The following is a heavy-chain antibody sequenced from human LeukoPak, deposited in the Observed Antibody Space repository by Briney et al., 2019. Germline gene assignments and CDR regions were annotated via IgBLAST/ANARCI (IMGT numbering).Heavy chain of an antibody. J-gene: IGHJ4*02. CDR3: AREVSPREGFDY. CDR1: GYTFTGYY. Sequence: ASVKVSCKASGYTFTGYYMHWVRQAPGQGLEWMGWINPNSGGTNYAQKFQGRVTMTRDTSISTAYMELSRLRSDDTAVYYCAREVSPREGFDYWGQGTLVTVSS. D-gene: IGHD5-24*01. V-gene: IGHV1-2*02. CDR2: INPNSGGT.